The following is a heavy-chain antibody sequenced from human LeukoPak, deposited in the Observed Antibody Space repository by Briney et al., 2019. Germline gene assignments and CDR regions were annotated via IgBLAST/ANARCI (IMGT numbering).Heavy chain of an antibody. J-gene: IGHJ3*02. CDR3: ARDGGGHSNGNDAFDI. D-gene: IGHD5-18*01. CDR2: ISSSGRTI. V-gene: IGHV3-48*03. Sequence: GGSLRLSCAASGFIFGDYEMNWVRQAPGKGLEWVSYISSSGRTIFYADSVKGRFTISRDSATNSLYLQMDSLRAEDTAVYYCARDGGGHSNGNDAFDIWGQGTMVTVSS. CDR1: GFIFGDYE.